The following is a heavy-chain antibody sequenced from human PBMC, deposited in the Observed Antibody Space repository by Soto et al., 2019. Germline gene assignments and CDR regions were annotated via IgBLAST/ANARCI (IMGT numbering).Heavy chain of an antibody. D-gene: IGHD2-15*01. Sequence: EVQLVESGGGLVQPGGSLRLSCAASGFTFSSYWMHWVHQAPGKGLVWVSRINRDGSSTSYADSVKGRFTISRDNAKNTLYLQMNSLRAEDTAVYYCVRTSLVVAAATREDYWGQGTLVTVSS. V-gene: IGHV3-74*01. J-gene: IGHJ4*02. CDR2: INRDGSST. CDR3: VRTSLVVAAATREDY. CDR1: GFTFSSYW.